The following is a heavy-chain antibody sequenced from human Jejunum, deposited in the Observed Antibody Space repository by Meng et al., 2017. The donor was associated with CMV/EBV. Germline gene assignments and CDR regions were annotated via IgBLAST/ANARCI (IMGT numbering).Heavy chain of an antibody. CDR2: ISAAGRVI. Sequence: GFTFSDDEMNWVRQAPGKGLEWVSHISAAGRVIYYADSVKGRFTISRDNAKNSLYLQMNSLRAEDTAVYYCARDRDILTGPYYFDYWGQGTLVTVSS. CDR1: GFTFSDDE. D-gene: IGHD3-9*01. J-gene: IGHJ4*02. V-gene: IGHV3-48*03. CDR3: ARDRDILTGPYYFDY.